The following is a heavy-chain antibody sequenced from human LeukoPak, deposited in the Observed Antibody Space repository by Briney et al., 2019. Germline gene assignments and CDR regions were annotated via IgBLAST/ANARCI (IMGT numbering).Heavy chain of an antibody. CDR2: IKQDGSER. J-gene: IGHJ4*02. V-gene: IGHV3-7*01. Sequence: GSLRLSCAGSGFTFSSYWMNWVRQAPGKGLEWVANIKQDGSERYYVDSVKGRFTISRDNAKNSLYLQMISLRAEDTAVYYCARDLPDYWGQGTLVTVSS. CDR3: ARDLPDY. CDR1: GFTFSSYW.